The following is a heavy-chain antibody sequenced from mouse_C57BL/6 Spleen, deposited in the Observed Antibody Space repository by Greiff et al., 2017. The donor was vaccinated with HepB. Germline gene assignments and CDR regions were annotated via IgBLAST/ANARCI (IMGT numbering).Heavy chain of an antibody. CDR1: GYAFSSSW. CDR2: IYPGDGDT. CDR3: ARWDYGSSSWFAY. D-gene: IGHD1-1*01. V-gene: IGHV1-82*01. Sequence: VMLVESGPELVKPGASVKISCKASGYAFSSSWMNWVKQRPGKGLEWIGRIYPGDGDTNYNGKFKGKATLTADKSSSTAYMQLSSLTSEDSAVYFCARWDYGSSSWFAYWGQGTLVTVSA. J-gene: IGHJ3*01.